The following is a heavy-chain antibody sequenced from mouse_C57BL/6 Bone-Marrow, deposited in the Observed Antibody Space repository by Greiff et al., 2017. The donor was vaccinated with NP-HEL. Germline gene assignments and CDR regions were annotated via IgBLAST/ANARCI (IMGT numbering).Heavy chain of an antibody. Sequence: EVKLVESGGGLVKPGGSLKLSCAASGFTFSDYGMHWVRQAPEKGLEWVAYISSGSSTIYYADTVKGRFTISRDNAKNTLFLQMTSLRSEDTAMYYCARPLYGSSFAYWGQGTLVTVSA. CDR2: ISSGSSTI. D-gene: IGHD1-1*01. V-gene: IGHV5-17*01. CDR1: GFTFSDYG. J-gene: IGHJ3*01. CDR3: ARPLYGSSFAY.